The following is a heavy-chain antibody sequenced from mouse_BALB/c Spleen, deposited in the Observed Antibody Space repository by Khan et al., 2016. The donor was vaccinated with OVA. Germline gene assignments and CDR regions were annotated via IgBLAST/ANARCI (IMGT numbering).Heavy chain of an antibody. Sequence: VQLQQSGAELARPGASVKMSCKASGYTFSSYTIHWLKLRPGQGLEWIGYINPSNGYTNYNQKFKDKATLTADKSSTTAYMQLSSLTSDDSAVYNCVIDGAYYRNDGWFAYWGQGTLVTVAA. J-gene: IGHJ3*01. V-gene: IGHV1-4*01. CDR1: GYTFSSYT. CDR3: VIDGAYYRNDGWFAY. CDR2: INPSNGYT. D-gene: IGHD2-14*01.